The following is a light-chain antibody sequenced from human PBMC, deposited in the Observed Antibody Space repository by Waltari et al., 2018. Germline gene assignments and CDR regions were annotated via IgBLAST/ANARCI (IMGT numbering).Light chain of an antibody. CDR2: EAT. Sequence: QSALTQPASVSGSPGQSITISCTGTSSDVGSYDLVSWYQHHPGKAPKLMIYEATQRASGVSVCFAGSKSGNTASLTISGLQAEDEADYYCCSYVGDVTWVFGGGTKLTVL. J-gene: IGLJ3*02. CDR3: CSYVGDVTWV. CDR1: SSDVGSYDL. V-gene: IGLV2-23*01.